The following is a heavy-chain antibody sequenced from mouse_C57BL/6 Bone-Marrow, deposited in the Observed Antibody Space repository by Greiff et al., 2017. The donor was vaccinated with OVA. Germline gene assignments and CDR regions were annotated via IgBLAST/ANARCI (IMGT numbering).Heavy chain of an antibody. J-gene: IGHJ1*03. CDR2: IDPSDSYT. Sequence: QVQLQQPGAELVMPGASVKLSCKASGYTFTSYWMHWVKQRPGQGLEWIGKIDPSDSYTNYNQKFKGKSTLTVDKSSSTADMQLSSLTSEDSAVYYCASPGGYFDVWGTGTTVTVSS. CDR1: GYTFTSYW. CDR3: ASPGGYFDV. V-gene: IGHV1-69*01.